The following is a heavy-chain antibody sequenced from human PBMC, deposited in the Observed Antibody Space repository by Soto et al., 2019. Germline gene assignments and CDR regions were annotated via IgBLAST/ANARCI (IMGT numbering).Heavy chain of an antibody. Sequence: SETLSLTCAVSGGSISSGDYSWSWIRQPPGKGLEWIGYIYHSESTYYNPSLKSRVTISVDRSKNQFSLKLNSVTAADTAVYYCARIMVRGVITQYYFDYWGQGTLVTVSS. V-gene: IGHV4-30-2*01. CDR2: IYHSEST. D-gene: IGHD3-10*01. CDR3: ARIMVRGVITQYYFDY. J-gene: IGHJ4*02. CDR1: GGSISSGDYS.